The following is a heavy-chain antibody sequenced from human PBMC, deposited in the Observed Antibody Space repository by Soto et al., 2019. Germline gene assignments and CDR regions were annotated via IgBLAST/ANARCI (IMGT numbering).Heavy chain of an antibody. J-gene: IGHJ6*02. CDR3: ARAPANVLGHYCYGMDV. CDR2: IYSSGST. Sequence: QVQLQESGPGLVKPSETLSLTCTVSGGSISTNYWTWIRLPPGKGPEWIGYIYSSGSTNYNPSLRGRVTLSVDASKNQVSLKLSSVTAADTAVYYCARAPANVLGHYCYGMDVWGHGTTVTVSS. V-gene: IGHV4-59*01. D-gene: IGHD2-2*01. CDR1: GGSISTNY.